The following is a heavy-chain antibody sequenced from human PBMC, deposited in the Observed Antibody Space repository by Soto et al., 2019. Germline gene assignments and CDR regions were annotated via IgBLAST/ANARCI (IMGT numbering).Heavy chain of an antibody. CDR1: GFTFSSYG. V-gene: IGHV3-30*18. CDR2: ISYDGSNK. D-gene: IGHD6-25*01. J-gene: IGHJ6*02. CDR3: AKSAAPYYYYGMDV. Sequence: LRLSCAASGFTFSSYGMHWVRQAPGKGLEWVAVISYDGSNKYYADSVKGRFTISRDNSKNTLYLQMNSLRAEDTAVYYCAKSAAPYYYYGMDVWGQGTTVTVSS.